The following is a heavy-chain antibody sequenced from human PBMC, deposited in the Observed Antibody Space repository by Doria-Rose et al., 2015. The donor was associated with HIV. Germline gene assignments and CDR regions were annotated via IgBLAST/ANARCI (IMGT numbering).Heavy chain of an antibody. J-gene: IGHJ3*02. D-gene: IGHD3-10*01. Sequence: VQLQESGPRVEKPSETLSLSCTVSGGSVNSDLYFWGWIRQPPGKGLEWIGSGYYKGSSYYNPSLKSRVTISFARSQARFSVTLPSRTAADTAVYYCAGRERTMVLREVPNNDAFDIWAKGHGSLSLQ. V-gene: IGHV4-39*07. CDR3: AGRERTMVLREVPNNDAFDI. CDR1: GGSVNSDLYF. CDR2: GYYKGSS.